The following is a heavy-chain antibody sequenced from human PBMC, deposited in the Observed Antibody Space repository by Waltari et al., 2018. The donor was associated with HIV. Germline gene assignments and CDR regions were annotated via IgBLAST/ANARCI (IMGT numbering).Heavy chain of an antibody. D-gene: IGHD3-10*01. CDR3: TKQNAGIDY. CDR2: ISSDGSNE. V-gene: IGHV3-30*18. Sequence: QVQLVESGGGEVQPGRSLRLSCAASGFTFSYFGMNRVRQAPGRGLEWVATISSDGSNEHYVDALKGRFTISRDNSKNMVYLQMNSLRPEDTAVYYCTKQNAGIDYWGQGTLVTVSS. CDR1: GFTFSYFG. J-gene: IGHJ4*02.